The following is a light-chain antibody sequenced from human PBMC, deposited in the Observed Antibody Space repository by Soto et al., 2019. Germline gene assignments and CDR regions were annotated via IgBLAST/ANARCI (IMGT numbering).Light chain of an antibody. CDR3: SSYTSSTTVV. J-gene: IGLJ2*01. V-gene: IGLV2-14*01. CDR1: SSDVGGYHY. Sequence: QSSLTQPASVSGSPGQSITISCSGTSSDVGGYHYVSWYRQHPGSAPRLLIYEVTNRPSGVSNRFSGSKSGNTASLTISGLRADDDAYYYCSSYTSSTTVVFGGGIKLTVL. CDR2: EVT.